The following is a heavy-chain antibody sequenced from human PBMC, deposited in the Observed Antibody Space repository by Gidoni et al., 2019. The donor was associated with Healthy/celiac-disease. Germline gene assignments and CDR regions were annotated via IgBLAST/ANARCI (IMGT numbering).Heavy chain of an antibody. D-gene: IGHD3-10*01. J-gene: IGHJ4*02. Sequence: QVQLVESGGGVVQPGRSLRLSCAASGFTFSSYGMHCVRQAPGKGLEWVAVISYDGSNKYYADAVKGRFTISRDNSKNTLYLQMNSLRAEDTAVYYCAKDRARYYYGSGSYPRTSSDFDYWGQGTLVTVSS. CDR2: ISYDGSNK. CDR1: GFTFSSYG. V-gene: IGHV3-30*18. CDR3: AKDRARYYYGSGSYPRTSSDFDY.